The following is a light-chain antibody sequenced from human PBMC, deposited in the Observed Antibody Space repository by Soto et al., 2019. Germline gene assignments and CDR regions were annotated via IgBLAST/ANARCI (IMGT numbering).Light chain of an antibody. J-gene: IGKJ2*01. CDR3: QQSDSTPYT. V-gene: IGKV1-39*01. CDR1: QSISTL. CDR2: AAS. Sequence: DIQMTQSPSSLSASVGDRVTINCRASQSISTLLNWYQQKPGQAPKVLISAASTLQSGVPSRFSGRGSGTDFTLTISSLQPEDFATYYCQQSDSTPYTFGQGTTLETK.